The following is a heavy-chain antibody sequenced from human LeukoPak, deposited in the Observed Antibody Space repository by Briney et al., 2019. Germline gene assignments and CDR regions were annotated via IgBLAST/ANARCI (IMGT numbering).Heavy chain of an antibody. V-gene: IGHV1-69*13. CDR1: GGTFSSYA. D-gene: IGHD3-9*01. CDR3: ARIVLRYFDWLSPPQAYYYYYMDV. J-gene: IGHJ6*03. CDR2: IIPIFGSA. Sequence: SVKVSCKASGGTFSSYAISWVRQAPGQGLEWMGGIIPIFGSANYAQKFQGRVTITADESTSTAYMELSSLRSEDTAVYYCARIVLRYFDWLSPPQAYYYYYMDVWGEGTTVTVSS.